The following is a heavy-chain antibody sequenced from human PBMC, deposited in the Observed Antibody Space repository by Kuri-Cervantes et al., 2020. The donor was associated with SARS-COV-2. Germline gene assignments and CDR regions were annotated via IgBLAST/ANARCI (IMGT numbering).Heavy chain of an antibody. V-gene: IGHV3-74*01. CDR1: GFTFSGHW. J-gene: IGHJ4*02. Sequence: LSLTCAASGFTFSGHWIHWVRQAPGKGLVWVSRINPDGSYTNNADSVKGRFTLSRDNAKNMLFLQMNSLRAEDTAVYYCVRDGEHWNFDYWGQGTLVTVSS. CDR2: INPDGSYT. CDR3: VRDGEHWNFDY. D-gene: IGHD1-1*01.